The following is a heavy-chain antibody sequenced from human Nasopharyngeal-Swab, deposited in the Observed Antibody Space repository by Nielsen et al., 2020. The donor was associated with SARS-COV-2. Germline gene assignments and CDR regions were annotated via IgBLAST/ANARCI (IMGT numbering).Heavy chain of an antibody. CDR2: IDTTGKST. CDR1: GINFGGYW. J-gene: IGHJ6*02. V-gene: IGHV3-74*01. Sequence: GGSLRLSCAASGINFGGYWMHWVRQVPGKGLVWVSEIDTTGKSTNYADSVRGRFTIFRDNATNTLYLQMNSLRAEDPAVYYCARDRGHYSSGQYYYYYGMDVWGQGTTVTVSS. CDR3: ARDRGHYSSGQYYYYYGMDV. D-gene: IGHD3-22*01.